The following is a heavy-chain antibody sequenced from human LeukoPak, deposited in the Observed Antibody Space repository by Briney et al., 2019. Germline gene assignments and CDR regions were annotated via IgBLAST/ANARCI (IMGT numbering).Heavy chain of an antibody. CDR1: GGSISSYY. Sequence: SETLSLTCTVSGGSISSYYRSWIRQPAGKGLEWIGPIYTSGSTKYNPSLKSRVTMSVDTSKNQFSLKLTSVTAADTAVYYCARVAQKLERIAVARTSEWRANWYFDLWGRGTLVIVSS. CDR3: ARVAQKLERIAVARTSEWRANWYFDL. CDR2: IYTSGST. V-gene: IGHV4-4*07. D-gene: IGHD6-19*01. J-gene: IGHJ2*01.